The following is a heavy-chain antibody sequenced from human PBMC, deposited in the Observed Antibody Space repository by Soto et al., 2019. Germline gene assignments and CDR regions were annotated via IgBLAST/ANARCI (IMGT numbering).Heavy chain of an antibody. CDR3: AISHYYDSSGSYYYGMDA. V-gene: IGHV1-2*04. D-gene: IGHD3-22*01. CDR1: GYTFTGYY. J-gene: IGHJ6*02. CDR2: INPNSGGT. Sequence: ASVKVSCKASGYTFTGYYMHWVRQAPGQGLEWMGWINPNSGGTNYAQKFQGWVTMTRDTSISTAYMELSRLRSDDTAVYYCAISHYYDSSGSYYYGMDAWGQGTTVTVSS.